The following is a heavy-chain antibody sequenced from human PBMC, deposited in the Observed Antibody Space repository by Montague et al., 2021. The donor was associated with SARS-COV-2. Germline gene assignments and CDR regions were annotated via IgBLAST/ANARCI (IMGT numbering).Heavy chain of an antibody. D-gene: IGHD3-9*01. V-gene: IGHV4-59*01. CDR2: IYYSRST. CDR3: VWGEILTGDSGYFYHGMDV. CDR1: GASIRNYY. J-gene: IGHJ6*02. Sequence: SETLSLTCTVSGASIRNYYWTWIRQSPGKGLERIGFIYYSRSTNSNHXLESRVTITVDTSTNQFSLNLTSVTAADTAVAYCVWGEILTGDSGYFYHGMDVWGQGTTVTVSS.